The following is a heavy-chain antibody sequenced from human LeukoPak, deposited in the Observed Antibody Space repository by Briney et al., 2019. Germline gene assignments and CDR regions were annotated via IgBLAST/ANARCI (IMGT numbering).Heavy chain of an antibody. CDR2: IRNKANGGTA. CDR1: GFTFSNYW. D-gene: IGHD6-19*01. Sequence: PGGSLRLSCAASGFTFSNYWMHWVRQAPGKGLEWVGFIRNKANGGTADYAASVKGRFSISRDDSKTIAYLQMNSLKTEDTAVYYCSRAYSTGWLGINDYWGQGALVTVSS. V-gene: IGHV3-49*04. J-gene: IGHJ4*02. CDR3: SRAYSTGWLGINDY.